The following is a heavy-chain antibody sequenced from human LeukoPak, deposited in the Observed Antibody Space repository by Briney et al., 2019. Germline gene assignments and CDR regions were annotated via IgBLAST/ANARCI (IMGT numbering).Heavy chain of an antibody. V-gene: IGHV1-2*02. CDR2: INPNSGGT. CDR1: GYTFTGYY. Sequence: ASVKVSCKASGYTFTGYYMHWVRQAPGQGLEWMGWINPNSGGTNYAQKFQGRVTMTRDTSISTAYMELSRLRSDDTAVYYCARYSSGWYSGDYWGQGTLVTVSS. D-gene: IGHD6-19*01. CDR3: ARYSSGWYSGDY. J-gene: IGHJ4*02.